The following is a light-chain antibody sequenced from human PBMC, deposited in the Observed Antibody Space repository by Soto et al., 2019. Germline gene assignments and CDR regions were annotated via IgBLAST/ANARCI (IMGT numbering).Light chain of an antibody. V-gene: IGLV1-44*01. CDR1: SSNIGTYT. Sequence: QSVLTQPPSASGTPGQRVIISCSGSSSNIGTYTVNWYQHLPGTAPKLLIYSNNQRPSGVTDRFSGSKSGTSASLAISGIQSEDAADYYCAAWDDTLNGYVLFGGGTKLTVL. CDR2: SNN. J-gene: IGLJ2*01. CDR3: AAWDDTLNGYVL.